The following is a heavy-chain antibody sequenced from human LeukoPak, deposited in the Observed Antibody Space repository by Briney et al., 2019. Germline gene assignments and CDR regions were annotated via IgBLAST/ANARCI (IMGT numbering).Heavy chain of an antibody. CDR3: AREKYYYGSGRPFDY. V-gene: IGHV4-38-2*02. J-gene: IGHJ4*02. Sequence: SETLSLTCTVSGYSISSGYYWGWIRQPPGKGLEWIGSIYYSGSTYYNPSLKSRVTISVDTSKNQFSLKLSSVTAADTAVYYCAREKYYYGSGRPFDYWGQGTLVTVSS. CDR2: IYYSGST. D-gene: IGHD3-10*01. CDR1: GYSISSGYY.